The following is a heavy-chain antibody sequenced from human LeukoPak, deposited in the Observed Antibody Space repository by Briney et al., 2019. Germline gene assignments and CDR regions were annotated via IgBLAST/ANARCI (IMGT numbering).Heavy chain of an antibody. J-gene: IGHJ6*02. V-gene: IGHV1-8*01. Sequence: ASVKVSCKASGYTFTIYDINWVRQATGQGLEWMGWMNPNSGNTGYAQKFQGRVTMARNTSISTAYMELSSLRSEDTAVYYCARRAEPSYNDFWSGYYTYYYYGMDVWGQGTTVTVSS. CDR2: MNPNSGNT. CDR3: ARRAEPSYNDFWSGYYTYYYYGMDV. CDR1: GYTFTIYD. D-gene: IGHD3-3*01.